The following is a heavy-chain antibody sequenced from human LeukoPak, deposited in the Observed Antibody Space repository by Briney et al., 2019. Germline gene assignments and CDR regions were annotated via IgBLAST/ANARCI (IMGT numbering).Heavy chain of an antibody. CDR3: AREGGSWRYFDY. V-gene: IGHV4-31*03. D-gene: IGHD6-13*01. CDR2: IYYSGST. Sequence: PSQTLSLTCTLSSGSISSSGYYWSWIRQHAGNGLEWIGYIYYSGSTYYNPSLKSRVTISVHTSKTQFSLKMSSVTAADTAVYYCAREGGSWRYFDYWGQGTLVTVSS. J-gene: IGHJ4*02. CDR1: SGSISSSGYY.